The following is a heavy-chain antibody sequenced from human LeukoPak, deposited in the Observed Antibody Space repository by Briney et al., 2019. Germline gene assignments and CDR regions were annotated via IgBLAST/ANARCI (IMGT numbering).Heavy chain of an antibody. D-gene: IGHD3-22*01. CDR3: AKDPHPYYYDSSGPPGDY. CDR2: IRYYGSNK. Sequence: GGSLRLSCAASGFTFSSYGMHWVRQAPGKGLEWVAFIRYYGSNKYYADSVKGRFTISRDNSKNTLYLQMNSLRAEDTAVYYCAKDPHPYYYDSSGPPGDYWGQGTLVTVTS. J-gene: IGHJ4*02. V-gene: IGHV3-30*02. CDR1: GFTFSSYG.